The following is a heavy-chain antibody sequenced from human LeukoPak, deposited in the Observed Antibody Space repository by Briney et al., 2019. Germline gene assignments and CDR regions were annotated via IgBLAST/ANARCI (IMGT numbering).Heavy chain of an antibody. CDR2: IYYSGST. Sequence: PSETLSLTCTVSGASISNHYWSWLRQPPGKGLEWIGYIYYSGSTNYNPSLNSRVTISVDKSKNQLSLKLSSVTAADTAVYYCARDRGYLDGFDIWGQGTMVTVSS. CDR3: ARDRGYLDGFDI. V-gene: IGHV4-59*11. CDR1: GASISNHY. D-gene: IGHD3-10*01. J-gene: IGHJ3*02.